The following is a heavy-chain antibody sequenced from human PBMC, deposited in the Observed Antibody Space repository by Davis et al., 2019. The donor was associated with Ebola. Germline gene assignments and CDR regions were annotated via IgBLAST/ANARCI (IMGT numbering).Heavy chain of an antibody. CDR3: ARDQEYYDSSGYFYYGMDV. D-gene: IGHD3-22*01. CDR2: IYSGGST. V-gene: IGHV3-66*01. Sequence: GGSLRLSCAASGFPFTTYTLNWVRQAPGKGLEWVSVIYSGGSTYYADSVKGRFTISRDNAKNSLYLQMNSLRDEDTAVYYCARDQEYYDSSGYFYYGMDVWGKGTTVTVSS. CDR1: GFPFTTYT. J-gene: IGHJ6*04.